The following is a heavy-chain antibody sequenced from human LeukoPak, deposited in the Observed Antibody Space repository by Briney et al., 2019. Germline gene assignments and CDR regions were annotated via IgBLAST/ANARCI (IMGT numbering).Heavy chain of an antibody. CDR2: ISYDESNR. D-gene: IGHD5-18*01. V-gene: IGHV3-30*18. CDR3: AKGGGYSYGYYSDY. Sequence: GRSLRLSCAASGFTFSSYGMHWVRRAPGKGLEWVAVISYDESNRYYADSVRGRFTISRDNSKNTLYLQMNSLRAEDTAVYYCAKGGGYSYGYYSDYWGQGTLVTVSS. J-gene: IGHJ4*02. CDR1: GFTFSSYG.